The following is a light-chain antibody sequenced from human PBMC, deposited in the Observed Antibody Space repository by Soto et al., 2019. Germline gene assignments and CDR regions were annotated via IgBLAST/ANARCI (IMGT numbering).Light chain of an antibody. V-gene: IGKV3-11*01. CDR1: QSVSSY. Sequence: EIVLTQSPATLSLSPGERATLSCRASQSVSSYLAWYQQKPGQAPRLLIYDASNRATGIPARFSGSGSGTDFTLATSSLDPEAFAVYYCQQRSNWPLTFGGGTKVAIK. CDR2: DAS. CDR3: QQRSNWPLT. J-gene: IGKJ4*01.